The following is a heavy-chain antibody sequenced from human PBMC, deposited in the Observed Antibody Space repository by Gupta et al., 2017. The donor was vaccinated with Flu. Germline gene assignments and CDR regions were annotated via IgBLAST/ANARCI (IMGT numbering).Heavy chain of an antibody. V-gene: IGHV3-21*04. CDR3: AREPYAYHYLDV. J-gene: IGHJ6*04. CDR2: ISTTETYT. D-gene: IGHD2-2*01. Sequence: EVQLVASGGGLVKPGGSLRLACTGSGFLFNYPSFNWVRQAPGKGLEWVASISTTETYTDYADSVKGRFIISRDNAQNSSYLQIYSLRDDDTAVYYCAREPYAYHYLDVWGKGTTVTVSS. CDR1: GFLFNYPS.